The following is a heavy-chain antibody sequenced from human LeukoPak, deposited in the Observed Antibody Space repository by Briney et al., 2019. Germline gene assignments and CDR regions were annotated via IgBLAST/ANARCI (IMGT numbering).Heavy chain of an antibody. CDR2: ISWNSGSI. CDR1: GGPINSVF. Sequence: LSLTCTVSGGPINSVFWSWIRQPPGKGLEWVSGISWNSGSIGYADSVKGRFTISRDNAKNSLYLQMNSLRAEDTAVYYCGKDFFSGSWYSAFDYWGQGTLVTVSS. D-gene: IGHD6-13*01. V-gene: IGHV3-9*01. CDR3: GKDFFSGSWYSAFDY. J-gene: IGHJ4*02.